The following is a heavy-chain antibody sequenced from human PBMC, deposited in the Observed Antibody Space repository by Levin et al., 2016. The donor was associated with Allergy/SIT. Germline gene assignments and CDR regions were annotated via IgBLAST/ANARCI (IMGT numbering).Heavy chain of an antibody. J-gene: IGHJ2*01. CDR1: GYSFTSYW. CDR3: ASPYCGGDCLDYWYFDL. Sequence: GESLKISCKGSGYSFTSYWIGWVRQMPGKGLEWMGIIYPGDSDTRYSPSFQGQVTISADKSISTAYLQWSSLKASDTAMYYCASPYCGGDCLDYWYFDLWGRGTLVTVSS. CDR2: IYPGDSDT. D-gene: IGHD2-21*02. V-gene: IGHV5-51*01.